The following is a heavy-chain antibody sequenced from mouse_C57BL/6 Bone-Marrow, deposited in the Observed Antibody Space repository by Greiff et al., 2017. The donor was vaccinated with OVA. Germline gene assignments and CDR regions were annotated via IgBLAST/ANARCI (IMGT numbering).Heavy chain of an antibody. CDR1: GFSLTSYA. CDR3: ARNPIYYDYGHFDY. V-gene: IGHV2-9-1*01. D-gene: IGHD2-4*01. J-gene: IGHJ2*01. Sequence: VQRVESGPGLVAPSQSLSITCTVSGFSLTSYAISWVRQPPGKGLEWLGVIWTGGGTNYNSALKSRLSISKDNSKSQVFLKMNSLQTDDTARYYCARNPIYYDYGHFDYWGQGTTLTVSS. CDR2: IWTGGGT.